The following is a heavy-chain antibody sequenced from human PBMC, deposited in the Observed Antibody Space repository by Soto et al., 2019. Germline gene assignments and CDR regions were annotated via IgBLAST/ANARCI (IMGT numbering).Heavy chain of an antibody. Sequence: ASVKVSCKASGYSFTDYHIHWVRQAPGQGLEWLGRINPKSGGTSTAQKFQGWVTMTRDRSISTVYMELTRLRSDDTAVYFCARGHSTDCSNGVCSFFYNHEMDVWGQWTMVTVSS. CDR2: INPKSGGT. J-gene: IGHJ6*02. D-gene: IGHD2-8*01. CDR3: ARGHSTDCSNGVCSFFYNHEMDV. CDR1: GYSFTDYH. V-gene: IGHV1-2*04.